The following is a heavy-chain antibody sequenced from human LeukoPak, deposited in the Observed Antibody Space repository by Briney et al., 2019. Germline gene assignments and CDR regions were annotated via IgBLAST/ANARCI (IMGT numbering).Heavy chain of an antibody. CDR2: IYYSGST. Sequence: SETLSLTCTVSGDSINNYYWNWIRQPPGRGLDWIGYIYYSGSTNYNPSLKSRVTISVDTSKNQFSLKLTSVTAADTAVYYCARQYDILTGYQNFDYWGQGTLVTVSS. V-gene: IGHV4-59*01. D-gene: IGHD3-9*01. J-gene: IGHJ4*02. CDR1: GDSINNYY. CDR3: ARQYDILTGYQNFDY.